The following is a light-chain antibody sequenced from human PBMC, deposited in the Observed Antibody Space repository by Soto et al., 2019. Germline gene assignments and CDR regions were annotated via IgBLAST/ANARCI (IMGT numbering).Light chain of an antibody. Sequence: QSVLTQPPSVSAAPGQKVTISRSGSSSNIGKNYVSWYQHLPGTAPKLIIFDNDKRPSGIPDRFSGSASGTSATLGITGLQPGDAAVYYCGTWDNSLNIGVFGGGTKLTVL. CDR2: DND. V-gene: IGLV1-51*01. J-gene: IGLJ3*02. CDR3: GTWDNSLNIGV. CDR1: SSNIGKNY.